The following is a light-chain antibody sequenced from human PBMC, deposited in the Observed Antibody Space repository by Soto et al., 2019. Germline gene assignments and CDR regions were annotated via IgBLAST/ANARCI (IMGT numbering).Light chain of an antibody. V-gene: IGKV1-39*01. CDR2: AAR. J-gene: IGKJ2*01. CDR1: QSISRN. Sequence: DIQLTQSPSSLSPSVGDRITLSCRASQSISRNLNWYQQMPGKDPSLLIYAARDLQSGVPVRFSGSGSGTEFNLTISSLQPEDLATYYCQQSHSTPFTFGQGTKLEI. CDR3: QQSHSTPFT.